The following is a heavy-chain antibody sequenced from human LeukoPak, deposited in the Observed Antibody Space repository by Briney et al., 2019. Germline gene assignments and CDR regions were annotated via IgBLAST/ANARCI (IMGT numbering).Heavy chain of an antibody. CDR2: IFSGGGEI. D-gene: IGHD2-8*02. V-gene: IGHV3-23*01. CDR3: ATYRQVLLPFES. Sequence: GGSLRLSCAASGFTFSAFAMIWVRQPPGKGLEWVSSIFSGGGEIHYADSVRGRFTISRDNSKSTLSPQMNSLRAEDTAIYYCATYRQVLLPFESWGRGTLVTVSS. CDR1: GFTFSAFA. J-gene: IGHJ4*02.